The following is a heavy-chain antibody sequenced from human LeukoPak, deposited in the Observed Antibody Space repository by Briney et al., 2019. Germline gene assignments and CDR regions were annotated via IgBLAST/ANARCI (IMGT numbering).Heavy chain of an antibody. Sequence: SETLSLTCTVSGGSISSYYWSWVRQPPGKGLEWIGYIYYTGSTDYNPSLKSRVTISVDTSKNQFSLKLSSVTAADTAVYSCARGSVRGEFDPWGQGTLVTVSS. D-gene: IGHD3-10*01. CDR2: IYYTGST. CDR1: GGSISSYY. CDR3: ARGSVRGEFDP. V-gene: IGHV4-59*01. J-gene: IGHJ5*02.